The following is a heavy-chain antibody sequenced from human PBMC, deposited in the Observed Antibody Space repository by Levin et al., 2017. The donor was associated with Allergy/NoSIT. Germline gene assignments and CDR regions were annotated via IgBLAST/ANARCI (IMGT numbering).Heavy chain of an antibody. V-gene: IGHV4-39*07. CDR2: IYYSGST. J-gene: IGHJ4*02. CDR1: GGSISSSSYY. CDR3: ARISAYGDQEGYFDY. Sequence: NASETLSLTCTVSGGSISSSSYYWGWIRQPPGKGLEWIGSIYYSGSTYYNPSLKSRVTISVDTSKNQFSLKLSSVTAADTAVYYCARISAYGDQEGYFDYWGQGTLVTVSS. D-gene: IGHD4-17*01.